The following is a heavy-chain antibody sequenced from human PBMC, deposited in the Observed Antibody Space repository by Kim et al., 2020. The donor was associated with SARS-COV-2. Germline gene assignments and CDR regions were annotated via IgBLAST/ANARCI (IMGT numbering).Heavy chain of an antibody. CDR1: GFTFSSYA. Sequence: GGSLRLSCAASGFTFSSYAMSWVRQAPGKGLEWVSAISGSGGSTYYADSVKGRFTISRDNSKNTLYLQMNSLRAEDTAVYYCAKEAAAGTDSYYYYYMDVWGKGTTVTVSS. CDR3: AKEAAAGTDSYYYYYMDV. J-gene: IGHJ6*03. V-gene: IGHV3-23*01. CDR2: ISGSGGST. D-gene: IGHD6-13*01.